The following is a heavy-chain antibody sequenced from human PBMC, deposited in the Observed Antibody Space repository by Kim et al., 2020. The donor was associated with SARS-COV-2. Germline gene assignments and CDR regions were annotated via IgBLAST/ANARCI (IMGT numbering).Heavy chain of an antibody. Sequence: GRFTNSRDNAKATLYLQMDSLSVEDTAVYYCAKSYTSGTYFVDFWGQGTPVTVSS. J-gene: IGHJ4*02. V-gene: IGHV3-33*06. CDR3: AKSYTSGTYFVDF. D-gene: IGHD3-16*01.